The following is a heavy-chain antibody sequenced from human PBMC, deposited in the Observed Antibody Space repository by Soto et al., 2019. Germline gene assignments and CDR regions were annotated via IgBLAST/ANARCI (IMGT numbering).Heavy chain of an antibody. J-gene: IGHJ6*02. CDR2: MNPNSGNT. D-gene: IGHD3-9*01. CDR3: ARKGAYYDILTGYFDVDYYGMDV. V-gene: IGHV1-8*01. Sequence: ASVKVSCKASGYTFTGYDINWVRRATGQGLELMGWMNPNSGNTGYAQKFQGRVTMTRNTSISTAYMELSSLRSEDTAVYYCARKGAYYDILTGYFDVDYYGMDVWGQGTTVNVSS. CDR1: GYTFTGYD.